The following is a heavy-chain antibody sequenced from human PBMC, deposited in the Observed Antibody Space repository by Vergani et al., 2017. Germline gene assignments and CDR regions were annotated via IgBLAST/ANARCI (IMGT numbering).Heavy chain of an antibody. Sequence: EVQLVESGGGLVQPGGSLRLSCAASGFTVSSNYMSWVRQAPGKGLEWVSVIYSGGSTYYADSVKGRFTISRDNSKNTLYLQMNSLRAEDTAVYYCAREERNSSSWYGAFDIWGQGTMVTVSS. V-gene: IGHV3-66*01. CDR3: AREERNSSSWYGAFDI. D-gene: IGHD6-13*01. J-gene: IGHJ3*02. CDR1: GFTVSSNY. CDR2: IYSGGST.